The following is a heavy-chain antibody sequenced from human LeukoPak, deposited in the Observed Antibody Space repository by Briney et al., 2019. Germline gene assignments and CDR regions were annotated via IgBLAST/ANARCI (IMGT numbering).Heavy chain of an antibody. CDR2: FYYSGNS. CDR1: GGSIRSNYY. D-gene: IGHD2-15*01. V-gene: IGHV4-39*07. Sequence: SETLSLTCTVSGGSIRSNYYWGWIRQPPGKGLEWIGSFYYSGNSYYNPSLKSRVTMSIDTSKNQFSLKTNSVTAADTAVYYCASLLGYCSGNRCPSSANYYYYMDVWGKGTTVTVSS. J-gene: IGHJ6*03. CDR3: ASLLGYCSGNRCPSSANYYYYMDV.